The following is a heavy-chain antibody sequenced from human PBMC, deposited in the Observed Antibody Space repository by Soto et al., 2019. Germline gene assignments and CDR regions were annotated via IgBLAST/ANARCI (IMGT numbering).Heavy chain of an antibody. V-gene: IGHV3-74*01. D-gene: IGHD5-12*01. J-gene: IGHJ6*02. CDR3: ARRLHIYYGVDV. CDR2: IHPDGSRT. Sequence: EVQLVESGGGLVQPGGSLRLSCVASGFTFSTYWMHWVRQAPGKGLVWVSRIHPDGSRTSFADSVQGRTTISRDNAKNTVHLKMNSMRAEDTGVYFCARRLHIYYGVDVWGQGTTVTVSS. CDR1: GFTFSTYW.